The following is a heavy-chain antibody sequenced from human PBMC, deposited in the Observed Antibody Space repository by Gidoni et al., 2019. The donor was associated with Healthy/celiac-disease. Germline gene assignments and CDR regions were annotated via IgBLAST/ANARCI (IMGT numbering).Heavy chain of an antibody. CDR3: ARPMVRGVITVLYGMDV. CDR1: GYTFTGYY. Sequence: QVQLVQSGAEVKKPGASVKVSCTASGYTFTGYYMHWVRPAPAQGLEWMGWINPNSGGTNYAQKFQGRVTMTRDTSISTAYMELSRLRSDDTAVYYCARPMVRGVITVLYGMDVWGQGTTVTVSS. V-gene: IGHV1-2*02. J-gene: IGHJ6*02. CDR2: INPNSGGT. D-gene: IGHD3-10*01.